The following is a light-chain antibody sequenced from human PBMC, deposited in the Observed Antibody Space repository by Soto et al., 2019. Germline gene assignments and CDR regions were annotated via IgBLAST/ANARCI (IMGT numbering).Light chain of an antibody. CDR1: QGIGNY. CDR2: AAS. J-gene: IGKJ1*01. CDR3: QKYDYALRT. Sequence: DIQMTQSPSSLSASVGDRVTITCRASQGIGNYLAWYQQKPGKVPKLLISAASTLQSGVPSRFSGSGSGTDFSLTISSLQPEDVATYYCQKYDYALRTFVQGTKVEIK. V-gene: IGKV1-27*01.